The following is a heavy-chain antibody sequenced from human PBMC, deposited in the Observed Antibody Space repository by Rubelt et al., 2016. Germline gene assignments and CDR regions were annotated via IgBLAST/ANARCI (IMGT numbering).Heavy chain of an antibody. J-gene: IGHJ3*02. V-gene: IGHV4-59*01. CDR3: AREERSRGAFDI. CDR2: IYYSGST. Sequence: QVQLQESGPGLVKPSETLSLTCTVSGGSISSYYWSWIRQPPGKGLEWIGYIYYSGSTNYNPSLKSRVTLSVDTYKNQFSLKLVSVTAAYTSLYYCAREERSRGAFDIWGQGTMVTVSS. D-gene: IGHD3-10*01. CDR1: GGSISSYY.